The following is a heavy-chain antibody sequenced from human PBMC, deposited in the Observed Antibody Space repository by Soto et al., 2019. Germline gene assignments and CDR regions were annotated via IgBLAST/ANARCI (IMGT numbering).Heavy chain of an antibody. V-gene: IGHV3-74*01. Sequence: GGSLRLSCTASGLTFSTYWMHWVRQAPGKGLAWISRLNSGATTANYADSVRGRCTISRDNAKNTVYLQLNSLRDEDTAVYYCARDYARYSSSWSTVDYWGQGTLVTVSS. CDR2: LNSGATTA. J-gene: IGHJ4*02. CDR3: ARDYARYSSSWSTVDY. D-gene: IGHD6-13*01. CDR1: GLTFSTYW.